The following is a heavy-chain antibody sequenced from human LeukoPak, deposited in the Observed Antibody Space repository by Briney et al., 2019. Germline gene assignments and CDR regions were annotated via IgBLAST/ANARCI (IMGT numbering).Heavy chain of an antibody. CDR1: GGSISSSNW. V-gene: IGHV4-4*02. CDR2: IYHSGST. D-gene: IGHD3-22*01. J-gene: IGHJ4*02. Sequence: SETLSLTCAVSGGSISSSNWWSWVRQPPGKGLEWIGEIYHSGSTYYNPSLKSRVTISVDRSKNQFSLKLNSVTAADTAVYYCAREGLYYYDSSGYYPFDYWGQGTLVTVSS. CDR3: AREGLYYYDSSGYYPFDY.